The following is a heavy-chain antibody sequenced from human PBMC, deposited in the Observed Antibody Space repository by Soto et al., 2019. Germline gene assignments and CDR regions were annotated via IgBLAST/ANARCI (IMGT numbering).Heavy chain of an antibody. Sequence: LSLTCSVSGGSFSSDSFIWRWVRQFPGKGLEWIGYIYYSGTTYYNPSLRSRVIMSVDTSKNQFSLKLSSVTAADAAVYYCARDHKWDGMDVWGQGTTVTVSS. CDR2: IYYSGTT. J-gene: IGHJ6*02. CDR1: GGSFSSDSFI. V-gene: IGHV4-31*03. CDR3: ARDHKWDGMDV. D-gene: IGHD1-26*01.